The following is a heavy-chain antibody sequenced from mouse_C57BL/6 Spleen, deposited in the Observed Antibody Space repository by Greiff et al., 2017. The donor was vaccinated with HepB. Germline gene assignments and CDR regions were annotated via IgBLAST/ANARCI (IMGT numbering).Heavy chain of an antibody. Sequence: VQLQQSGAELVRPGASVKLSCKASGYTFTDYYINWVKQRPGQGLEWIARIYPGSGNTYYNEKFKGKAKLTAEKSSSTAYMQLSSLTSEDSAVYFCARGGFDYWGQGTTLTVSS. CDR2: IYPGSGNT. J-gene: IGHJ2*01. D-gene: IGHD1-1*02. CDR1: GYTFTDYY. CDR3: ARGGFDY. V-gene: IGHV1-76*01.